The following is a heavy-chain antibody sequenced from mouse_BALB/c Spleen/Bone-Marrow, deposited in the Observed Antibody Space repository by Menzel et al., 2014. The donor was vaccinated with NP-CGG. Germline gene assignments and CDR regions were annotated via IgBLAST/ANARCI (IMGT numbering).Heavy chain of an antibody. Sequence: EVMLVESGGGLVQPGGSLRLSCATSGFTFTDNYMSWVRQPPGKALEWLGFIRNKANGYTTEYGASVKGRFTISRDNSQSILYLQMNTLRAEDSATYYCARDSDWFAYWGQGTLVTVSA. CDR3: ARDSDWFAY. V-gene: IGHV7-3*02. CDR1: GFTFTDNY. CDR2: IRNKANGYTT. J-gene: IGHJ3*01.